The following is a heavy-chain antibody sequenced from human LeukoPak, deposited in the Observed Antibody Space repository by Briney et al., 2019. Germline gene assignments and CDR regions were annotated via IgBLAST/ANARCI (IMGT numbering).Heavy chain of an antibody. CDR2: ISYDGSNK. CDR3: AKPLYGGYLDY. CDR1: GFTFSSYG. V-gene: IGHV3-30*18. J-gene: IGHJ4*02. Sequence: GGSLRLSCAASGFTFSSYGMHWVRQAPGKGLEWVAVISYDGSNKYYADSVKGRFTISRDNSKNTLYLQMNSLRAEDTAVYYCAKPLYGGYLDYWGQGTLVAVSS. D-gene: IGHD4/OR15-4a*01.